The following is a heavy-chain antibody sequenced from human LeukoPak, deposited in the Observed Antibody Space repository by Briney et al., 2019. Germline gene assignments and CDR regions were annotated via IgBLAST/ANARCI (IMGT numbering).Heavy chain of an antibody. CDR1: GGSISGYY. D-gene: IGHD3-10*01. V-gene: IGHV4-59*08. Sequence: SETLSLTCTVSGGSISGYYWSWIRQPPGKGLEWIGYIYYTGVTKYSPSVKSRVTMSVDTSKNQFSLELTSVTAADTAVYYCTRHAPVPVLGHGMGVWGQGTTVTVSS. J-gene: IGHJ6*02. CDR3: TRHAPVPVLGHGMGV. CDR2: IYYTGVT.